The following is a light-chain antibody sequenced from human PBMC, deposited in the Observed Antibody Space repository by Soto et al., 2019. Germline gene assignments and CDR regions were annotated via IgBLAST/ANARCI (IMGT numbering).Light chain of an antibody. CDR2: EVT. Sequence: QSALTQPASVSGSPGQSITISCTGTSSDVGGYNFVSWYQQHPGKAPKLMVYEVTNRPSGVSNRFSGSKSGNTASLTISGLQAEDEGDYYCSSYTSSSPYVFGTGTKVTVL. CDR3: SSYTSSSPYV. CDR1: SSDVGGYNF. V-gene: IGLV2-14*01. J-gene: IGLJ1*01.